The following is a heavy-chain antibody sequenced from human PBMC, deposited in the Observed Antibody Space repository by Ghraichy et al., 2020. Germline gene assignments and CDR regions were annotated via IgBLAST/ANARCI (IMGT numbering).Heavy chain of an antibody. CDR3: ARLRAYCGGDCSGMDV. CDR1: GGSISSSSYY. V-gene: IGHV4-39*01. J-gene: IGHJ6*02. D-gene: IGHD2-21*01. CDR2: IYYSGST. Sequence: TLSLTCTVSGGSISSSSYYWGWIRQPPGKGLEWIGSIYYSGSTYYNPSLKSRVTISVDTSKNQFSLKLSSVTAADTAVYYCARLRAYCGGDCSGMDVWGQGTTVTVSS.